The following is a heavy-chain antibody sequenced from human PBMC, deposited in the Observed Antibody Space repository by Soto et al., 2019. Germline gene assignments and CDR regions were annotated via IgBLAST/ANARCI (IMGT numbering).Heavy chain of an antibody. V-gene: IGHV4-59*01. CDR2: IYDSGST. J-gene: IGHJ6*02. CDR1: C. D-gene: IGHD4-17*01. Sequence: CWIWKRQPPGKGLEWIGYIYDSGSTNYNPSLKSRVTISVDTSKNQFSLKLSSVTAADTAVYYCAKIKDDYGDESGMAVWGHGTTVPVSS. CDR3: AKIKDDYGDESGMAV.